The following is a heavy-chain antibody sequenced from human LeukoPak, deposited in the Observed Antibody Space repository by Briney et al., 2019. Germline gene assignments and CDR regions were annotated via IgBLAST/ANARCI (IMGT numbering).Heavy chain of an antibody. D-gene: IGHD1-1*01. CDR1: GFAFNSYS. V-gene: IGHV3-21*01. J-gene: IGHJ6*03. Sequence: SGGSLRLSCAASGFAFNSYSIKWVRQAPGKGLEWVSSITSRRSYIYNADSVKGRFTISRDNAKNSLYLQMSSLRAEDTAVYYCARVAQGASTENYYYYYMDVWGKGTTVTVSS. CDR2: ITSRRSYI. CDR3: ARVAQGASTENYYYYYMDV.